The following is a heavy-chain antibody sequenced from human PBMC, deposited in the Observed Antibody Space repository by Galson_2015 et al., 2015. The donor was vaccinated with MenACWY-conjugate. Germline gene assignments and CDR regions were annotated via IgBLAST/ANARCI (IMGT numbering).Heavy chain of an antibody. CDR2: VFKSGIS. D-gene: IGHD6-13*01. CDR1: GASITGSNYW. Sequence: ETLSLTCTVSGASITGSNYWWVWIRQPPGEGLEWIASVFKSGISNYNPFLKSRVTISIDESKNQFSLKLNSVTAADTAVYYCVVAAAGDFDYWGQGTLVSVSS. CDR3: VVAAAGDFDY. V-gene: IGHV4-39*01. J-gene: IGHJ4*02.